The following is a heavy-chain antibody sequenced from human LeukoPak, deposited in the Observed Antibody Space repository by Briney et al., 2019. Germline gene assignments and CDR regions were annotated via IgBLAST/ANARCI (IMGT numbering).Heavy chain of an antibody. Sequence: PSETLSLTCAVYGGSFSGYYWSWIRQPPGKGLEWIGEINHSGSTNYNPSLKSRVTISVDTSKNQFSLKLSSVTAADTAVYYCARRESSSRDWFDPWGQGTLVTVSS. CDR2: INHSGST. V-gene: IGHV4-34*01. J-gene: IGHJ5*02. D-gene: IGHD6-13*01. CDR1: GGSFSGYY. CDR3: ARRESSSRDWFDP.